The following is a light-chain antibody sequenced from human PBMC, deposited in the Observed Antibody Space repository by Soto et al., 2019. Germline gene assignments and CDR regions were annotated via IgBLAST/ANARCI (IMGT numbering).Light chain of an antibody. CDR2: DNN. Sequence: QSVLTQPPSVSSASGLKVTISCSGSTSNIGNNYVSWYQQLPGTAPKLLIYDNNRRPSGIPGRFSASKSGTSATLGITGLQTGDEADYYCATWDSSLSGGVFGGGTKLTVL. CDR1: TSNIGNNY. V-gene: IGLV1-51*01. CDR3: ATWDSSLSGGV. J-gene: IGLJ3*02.